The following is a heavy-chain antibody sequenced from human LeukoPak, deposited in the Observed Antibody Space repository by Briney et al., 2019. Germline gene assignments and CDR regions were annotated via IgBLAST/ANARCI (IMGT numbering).Heavy chain of an antibody. V-gene: IGHV1-69*13. CDR3: ASTYCSSTSRYTPYYGMDV. D-gene: IGHD2-2*02. CDR1: GGTFSSYA. J-gene: IGHJ6*02. CDR2: IIPIFGTA. Sequence: GASVKVSCKASGGTFSSYAISWVRQAPGQGLEWMGGIIPIFGTANYAQKFQGRVTITADESTSTACMELSSLRSEDTAVYYCASTYCSSTSRYTPYYGMDVWGQGTTVTVSS.